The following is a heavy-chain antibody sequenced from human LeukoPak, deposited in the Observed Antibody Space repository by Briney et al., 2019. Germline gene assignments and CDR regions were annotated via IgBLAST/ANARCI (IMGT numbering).Heavy chain of an antibody. Sequence: GASVKVSCKASGYTFTGYYMHWVRRAPGQGLEWMGWINPNSGGTNYAQKFQGRVTMTRDTSISTAYMELSRLRSDDTAVYYCARLDRSGSSYYFDYWGQGTLVTVSS. V-gene: IGHV1-2*02. CDR2: INPNSGGT. J-gene: IGHJ4*02. D-gene: IGHD1-26*01. CDR3: ARLDRSGSSYYFDY. CDR1: GYTFTGYY.